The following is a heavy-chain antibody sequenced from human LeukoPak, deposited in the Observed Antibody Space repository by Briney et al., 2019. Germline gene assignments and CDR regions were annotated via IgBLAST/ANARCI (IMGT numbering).Heavy chain of an antibody. CDR1: GFIVSSYY. CDR3: ARGSTRGGDSDY. Sequence: GGSLRLSCAASGFIVSSYYMSWVRQAPGKGLEWVSIIYNDGRTYYVDSVKGRFTISRDNSKNTVYLQMNSLRVEDTAAYYCARGSTRGGDSDYWGQGTLVTVSS. V-gene: IGHV3-53*01. CDR2: IYNDGRT. D-gene: IGHD3-16*01. J-gene: IGHJ4*02.